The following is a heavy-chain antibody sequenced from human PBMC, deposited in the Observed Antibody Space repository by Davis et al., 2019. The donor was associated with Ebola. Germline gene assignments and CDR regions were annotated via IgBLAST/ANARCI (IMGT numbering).Heavy chain of an antibody. CDR3: AKVPGYDFWSGYYNVGDY. J-gene: IGHJ4*02. D-gene: IGHD3-3*01. CDR1: GFTFSSYG. CDR2: IPYDGSNK. V-gene: IGHV3-30*02. Sequence: GESLKISCAASGFTFSSYGMHWVRQAPGKGLEWVAFIPYDGSNKFYADSVKGRFTISRDNSKNTLFLQMNSLRAEDTALYYCAKVPGYDFWSGYYNVGDYWGQGTLVTVSS.